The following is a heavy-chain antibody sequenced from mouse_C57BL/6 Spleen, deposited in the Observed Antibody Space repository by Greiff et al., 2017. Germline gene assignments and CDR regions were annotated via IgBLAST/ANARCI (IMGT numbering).Heavy chain of an antibody. D-gene: IGHD1-1*01. Sequence: EVQLVESGGGLVQPGGSLSLSCAASGFTFTDYYMSWVRQPPGKALEWLGFIRNKANGYTTEYSASVKGRFTISRDNSQSILYLQMNALRAEDSATYDCARSTVVVDYAMDYWGQGTSVTVSS. J-gene: IGHJ4*01. CDR1: GFTFTDYY. V-gene: IGHV7-3*01. CDR3: ARSTVVVDYAMDY. CDR2: IRNKANGYTT.